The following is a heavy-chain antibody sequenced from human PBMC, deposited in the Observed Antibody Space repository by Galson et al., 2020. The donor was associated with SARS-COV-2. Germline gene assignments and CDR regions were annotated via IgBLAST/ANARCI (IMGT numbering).Heavy chain of an antibody. V-gene: IGHV3-30-3*01. CDR3: ARVSGSQINY. D-gene: IGHD1-26*01. CDR2: ISYDGSNK. Sequence: LSITCAASGFTFSSYAMHWVSQAPGKGLEWVAVISYDGSNKYYADSVKGRFTISRDNSKNTLYLQMNSLRAEDTAVYYCARVSGSQINYWGQGTLVTVSS. J-gene: IGHJ4*02. CDR1: GFTFSSYA.